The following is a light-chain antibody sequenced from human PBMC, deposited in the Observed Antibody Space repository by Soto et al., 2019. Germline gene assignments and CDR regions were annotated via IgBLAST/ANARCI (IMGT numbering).Light chain of an antibody. CDR3: QVWGGNTAV. CDR1: KIGSKN. Sequence: SYELTQSVSVSVALGQTASIACGGNKIGSKNVHWYQQKPGQAPTLVIYRDTKRPSGIPERFSASNSGNTATLTITRVEGGDGADYYCQVWGGNTAVFGGGTKRTVL. V-gene: IGLV3-9*01. J-gene: IGLJ2*01. CDR2: RDT.